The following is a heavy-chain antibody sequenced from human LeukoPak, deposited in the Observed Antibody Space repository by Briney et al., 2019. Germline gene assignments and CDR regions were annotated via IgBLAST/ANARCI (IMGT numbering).Heavy chain of an antibody. CDR3: ARDPHLAARPGWFDP. CDR2: ISSSSSYI. D-gene: IGHD6-6*01. V-gene: IGHV3-21*01. Sequence: GGSLRLSCAASGFTFSSYNMNWVRQAPGKGLEWVSSISSSSSYIYYADSVKGRFTISRDNAKNSLYLQMNSLRAEDTAVYYCARDPHLAARPGWFDPWGQGTLVTVSS. CDR1: GFTFSSYN. J-gene: IGHJ5*02.